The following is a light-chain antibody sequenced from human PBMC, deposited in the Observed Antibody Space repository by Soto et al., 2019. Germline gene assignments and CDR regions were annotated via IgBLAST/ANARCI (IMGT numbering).Light chain of an antibody. J-gene: IGKJ5*01. CDR1: QNISSS. V-gene: IGKV1-5*01. CDR3: QQYNSYSLSIT. CDR2: DAS. Sequence: IQMTKSPATLSASVGDIVTITCRASQNISSSLNWYQQKPAKAPKVLIYDASSLESGVPSRFSGSGSGTEFTLTISSLQPDDFATYYCQQYNSYSLSITSGQGTRLEIK.